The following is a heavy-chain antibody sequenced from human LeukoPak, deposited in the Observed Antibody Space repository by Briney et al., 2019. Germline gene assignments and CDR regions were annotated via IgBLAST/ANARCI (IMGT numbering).Heavy chain of an antibody. V-gene: IGHV3-7*01. D-gene: IGHD3-3*01. Sequence: GGSLRLSCAASGFAFSTYWMDWVRQAPGKGLERVGNINQDGSVKHYVDSVRGRFTISRDNARNSVYLQMSALRVEDTAVYYCTRDFVFWGQGSLVTASS. CDR3: TRDFVF. J-gene: IGHJ4*02. CDR2: INQDGSVK. CDR1: GFAFSTYW.